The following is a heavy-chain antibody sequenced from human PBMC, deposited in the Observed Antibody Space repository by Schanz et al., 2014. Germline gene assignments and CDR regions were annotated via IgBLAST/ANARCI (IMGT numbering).Heavy chain of an antibody. CDR2: ISDSGDTA. J-gene: IGHJ4*02. CDR3: AKSLESCPGGRCSRGYFDY. V-gene: IGHV3-23*01. CDR1: GITFSSHS. D-gene: IGHD2-8*02. Sequence: DVQFLESGGGLVQPGGSLRLSCAASGITFSSHSFNWVRQAPGKGLEWVSLISDSGDTAYYADSVKGRFTISRDNFKGALYLQMSSLRAEDTTVYYCAKSLESCPGGRCSRGYFDYWGQGTLXTVSS.